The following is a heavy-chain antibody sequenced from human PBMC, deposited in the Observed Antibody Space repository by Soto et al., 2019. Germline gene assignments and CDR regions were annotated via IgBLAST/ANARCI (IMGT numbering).Heavy chain of an antibody. CDR3: SIIAVSGPITGFDY. D-gene: IGHD6-19*01. V-gene: IGHV4-39*01. CDR1: GGSISNSSYI. Sequence: QLQLQESGPRLVKPSETLSLTCTVSGGSISNSSYIWGWIPQPPGKGLQWIGSISYSGSTYYNPSLRSGVTISVDTSTTQSSRRLSFATGADTAVYYCSIIAVSGPITGFDYWGKGALVNVSS. CDR2: ISYSGST. J-gene: IGHJ4*02.